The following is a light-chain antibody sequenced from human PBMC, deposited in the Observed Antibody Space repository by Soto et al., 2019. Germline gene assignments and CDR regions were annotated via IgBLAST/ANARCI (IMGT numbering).Light chain of an antibody. CDR2: GAS. J-gene: IGKJ4*01. V-gene: IGKV1-39*01. CDR3: QQCYIPPLS. Sequence: DIQMTQSPSSLSASIGEAVTITCRASQDISGRLNWYQQTRWRVPKLLIYGASNLESGVPSRFSGSGSGADFTLTSSGLAPEGVASYYCQQCYIPPLSFCGGTRVEF. CDR1: QDISGR.